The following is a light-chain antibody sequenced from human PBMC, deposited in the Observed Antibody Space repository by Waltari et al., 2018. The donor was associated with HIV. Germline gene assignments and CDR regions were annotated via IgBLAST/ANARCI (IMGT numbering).Light chain of an antibody. V-gene: IGLV1-40*01. J-gene: IGLJ1*01. CDR1: KSNIGAGYN. CDR2: GNT. Sequence: QSVLTQPPSVSGAPGQRVTISCTGSKSNIGAGYNVHWYQQLPGTAPKLLIYGNTNRPFGVPDRFSGSKSGTSASLAITGLQAEDEADYYCQSYDSSLSTYVFGTGTKVTVL. CDR3: QSYDSSLSTYV.